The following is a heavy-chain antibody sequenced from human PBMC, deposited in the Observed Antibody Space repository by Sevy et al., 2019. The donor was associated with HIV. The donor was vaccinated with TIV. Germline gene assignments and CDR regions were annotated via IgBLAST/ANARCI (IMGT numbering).Heavy chain of an antibody. J-gene: IGHJ4*02. Sequence: GGSLRLSCAASGFTFSDYSMHWVRQAPGKGLEWVAFIRYDGSNKYYADSVKGRFTISRDNSKNTLYLQMNSLRAEDTAVYYCAKDPLTRYYFDYWGQGTLVTVSS. CDR2: IRYDGSNK. CDR1: GFTFSDYS. V-gene: IGHV3-30*02. CDR3: AKDPLTRYYFDY.